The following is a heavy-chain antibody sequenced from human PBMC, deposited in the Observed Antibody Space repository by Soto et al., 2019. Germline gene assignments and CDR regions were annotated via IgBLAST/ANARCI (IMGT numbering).Heavy chain of an antibody. CDR1: GGSISSGGYY. J-gene: IGHJ4*02. CDR3: ARGGGSDFWSAIDY. Sequence: QVQLQESGPGLVKPSQTLSLTCTVSGGSISSGGYYWSWIRQHPGKGLEWIGYIYYSGSTYYNPSLKSRVTISVDTSKNQFSLKLSSVTAADTAMYYCARGGGSDFWSAIDYWGQGTLVTVSS. D-gene: IGHD3-3*01. CDR2: IYYSGST. V-gene: IGHV4-31*03.